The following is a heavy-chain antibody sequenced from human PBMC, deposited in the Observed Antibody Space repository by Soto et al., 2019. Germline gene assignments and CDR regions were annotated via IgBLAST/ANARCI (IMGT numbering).Heavy chain of an antibody. J-gene: IGHJ6*02. CDR1: GLTFSSYS. CDR3: AVGEESRYYYYGMDV. Sequence: GSLRLSCAASGLTFSSYSMNWVRQAPGKGLEWVSYISSSSSTIYYADSVKGRFTISRDNAKNSLYLQMNSLRAEDTAVYYCAVGEESRYYYYGMDVWGQGTTVTVAS. CDR2: ISSSSSTI. V-gene: IGHV3-48*01.